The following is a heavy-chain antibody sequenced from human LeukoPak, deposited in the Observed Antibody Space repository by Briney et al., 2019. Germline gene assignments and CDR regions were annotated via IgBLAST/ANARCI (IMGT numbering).Heavy chain of an antibody. D-gene: IGHD2-2*02. CDR1: GFKFDDYG. Sequence: SGGSLSLSCAASGFKFDDYGMSWVRHVPGKGLEWVSGINWNGGSRGYADSVKGRFTISRDNAKNSVYLQMNSLRSEDTAFYHCARDRCSSTSCYNTPNWFDPWGQGTLVTVSS. J-gene: IGHJ5*02. CDR3: ARDRCSSTSCYNTPNWFDP. V-gene: IGHV3-20*01. CDR2: INWNGGSR.